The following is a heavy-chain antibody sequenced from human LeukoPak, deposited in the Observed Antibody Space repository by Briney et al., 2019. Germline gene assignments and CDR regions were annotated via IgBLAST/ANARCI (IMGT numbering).Heavy chain of an antibody. Sequence: SETLSLIYAFTGDSIRSLYWSGIRQPPGKGRECIGYFNHPGSTNSNISLKSRVTMFVAMSKNKFSLSLSSVTAADTAVYYCARHRAYSSSSPFDYWGPGTMVTVSS. D-gene: IGHD6-6*01. V-gene: IGHV4-59*08. CDR3: ARHRAYSSSSPFDY. CDR1: GDSIRSLY. CDR2: FNHPGST. J-gene: IGHJ4*02.